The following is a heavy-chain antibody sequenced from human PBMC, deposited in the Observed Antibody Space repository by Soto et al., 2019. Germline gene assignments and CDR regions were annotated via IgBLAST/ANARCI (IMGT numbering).Heavy chain of an antibody. V-gene: IGHV3-48*02. CDR1: GFTFSRFG. D-gene: IGHD5-18*01. CDR2: ISHDSDTK. CDR3: ARAAPYGYDY. Sequence: GGSLRLSCAASGFTFSRFGMNWVRQAPGTGLEWLSYISHDSDTKNYADSVKGRFTISRDNADNSLYLQMNSLRDEDSAMYYCARAAPYGYDYWGQGTLVTVYS. J-gene: IGHJ4*02.